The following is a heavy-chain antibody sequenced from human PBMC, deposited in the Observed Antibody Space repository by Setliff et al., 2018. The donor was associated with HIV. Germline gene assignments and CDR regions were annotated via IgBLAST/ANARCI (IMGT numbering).Heavy chain of an antibody. CDR3: ARGPKLTARREGVFDT. J-gene: IGHJ3*02. Sequence: SETLSLTCSVSAFTMSSYYWNFFRQPPGGGLEWIGCVYFSGTTTYSPSLTSRVTISIDTSKNKFSLRLNSVTAADTAMYYCARGPKLTARREGVFDTWGRGTMVTVSS. CDR2: VYFSGTT. V-gene: IGHV4-59*01. D-gene: IGHD2-21*02. CDR1: AFTMSSYY.